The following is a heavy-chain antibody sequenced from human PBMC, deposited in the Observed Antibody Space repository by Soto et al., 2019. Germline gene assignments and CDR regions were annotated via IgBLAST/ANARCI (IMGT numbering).Heavy chain of an antibody. CDR1: GYTFTSYG. Sequence: ASVKVSCKASGYTFTSYGISWVRQAPGQGLEWMGWISAYNGNTNYAQKLQGRVTMTTDTSTSTAYMELRSLRSDDTAVYYCARDRGYDFWSGYLSYYYYGMDVWGQGTTVIVSS. CDR3: ARDRGYDFWSGYLSYYYYGMDV. D-gene: IGHD3-3*01. V-gene: IGHV1-18*01. CDR2: ISAYNGNT. J-gene: IGHJ6*02.